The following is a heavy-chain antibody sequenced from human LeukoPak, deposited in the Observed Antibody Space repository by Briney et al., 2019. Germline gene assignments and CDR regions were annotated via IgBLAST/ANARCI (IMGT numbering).Heavy chain of an antibody. CDR3: ARALYYYDSSGVAYYFDY. Sequence: GESLKISCKGSGYSFTSYWIGWVRQMPGKGLEWMGIIYPGDSDTRYSPSFQGQVTISADKSISTAYLQWSSLKASDTAMYYCARALYYYDSSGVAYYFDYWGQGTLVTVSS. V-gene: IGHV5-51*01. CDR1: GYSFTSYW. D-gene: IGHD3-22*01. J-gene: IGHJ4*02. CDR2: IYPGDSDT.